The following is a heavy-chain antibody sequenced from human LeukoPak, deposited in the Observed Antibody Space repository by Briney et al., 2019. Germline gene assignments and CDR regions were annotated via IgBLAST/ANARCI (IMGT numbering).Heavy chain of an antibody. D-gene: IGHD3-22*01. V-gene: IGHV4-34*01. J-gene: IGHJ4*02. Sequence: SETLSLTCAVYGGSFSGYCWSWIRQPPGKGLEWIGEINHSGSTNYNPSLKSRVTISVDTSKNQFSLNLSSVTAADTAVYYCARGPGADDSSGYPVDYWGQGTLVTVSS. CDR2: INHSGST. CDR1: GGSFSGYC. CDR3: ARGPGADDSSGYPVDY.